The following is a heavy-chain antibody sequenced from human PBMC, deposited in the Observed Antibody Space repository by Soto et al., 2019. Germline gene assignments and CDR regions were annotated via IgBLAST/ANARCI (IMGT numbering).Heavy chain of an antibody. CDR3: ARGWGKYFGVNDF. CDR1: GYTFTSYA. J-gene: IGHJ4*02. D-gene: IGHD2-8*01. V-gene: IGHV1-3*01. CDR2: INAGNGNT. Sequence: ASVKVSCKASGYTFTSYAMHWVRQAPGQRLEWMGWINAGNGNTKYSQKFQGRVTITRDTSASTAYMELSSLTSDDTAVYYCARGWGKYFGVNDFWGQGTLVTVSS.